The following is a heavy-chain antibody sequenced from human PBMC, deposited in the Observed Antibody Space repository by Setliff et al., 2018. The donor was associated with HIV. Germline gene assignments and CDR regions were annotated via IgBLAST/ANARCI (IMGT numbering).Heavy chain of an antibody. CDR1: GGSISSGIYY. D-gene: IGHD2-8*02. J-gene: IGHJ3*02. CDR2: VYTTGGT. CDR3: ARAPTGVTNAFDI. V-gene: IGHV4-61*09. Sequence: SETLSLTCTVSGGSISSGIYYWIWIRQPAGKGLEWIGHVYTTGGTNYNPSLESRLTISVDTSRNQFSLRLSSVTAADTAVYYCARAPTGVTNAFDIWGQGTMVNVS.